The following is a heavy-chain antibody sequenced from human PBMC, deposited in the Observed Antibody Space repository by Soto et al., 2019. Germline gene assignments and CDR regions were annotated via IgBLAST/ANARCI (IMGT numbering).Heavy chain of an antibody. V-gene: IGHV4-4*02. CDR2: IHHSGNT. CDR1: GASISSTSSGDW. D-gene: IGHD1-26*01. CDR3: AKMVGATLVDY. Sequence: QVQLQASGPGLVKPSGTLSLTCTVSGASISSTSSGDWWSWVRQPPGKGLEWIGEIHHSGNTNYNPSLKSRVTRSVDKSKNQFSLRLSSVTAADTAVYYCAKMVGATLVDYWGQGTLVTVSS. J-gene: IGHJ4*02.